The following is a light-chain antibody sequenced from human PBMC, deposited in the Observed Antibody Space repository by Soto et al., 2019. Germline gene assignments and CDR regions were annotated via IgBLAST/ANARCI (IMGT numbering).Light chain of an antibody. CDR1: QRVSNNF. J-gene: IGKJ1*01. CDR2: DAT. Sequence: VVLTQFPGTLSLSPGETATLSCGASQRVSNNFLGWYQQKPGLPLRLLIYDATSRANGIPERFSGRGSGTHFTLTISRLEPEDFAVYYCQQYGSTPWTFGRGTKVEMK. V-gene: IGKV3D-20*01. CDR3: QQYGSTPWT.